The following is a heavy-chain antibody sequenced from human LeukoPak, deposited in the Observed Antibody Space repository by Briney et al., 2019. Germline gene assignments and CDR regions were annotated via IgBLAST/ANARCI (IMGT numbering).Heavy chain of an antibody. Sequence: SETLSLTCTVSGGSISSHYWSWIRQPPGKGLEWIGYIYYSGSTNYNPSLKSRVTISVDTSKNQFSLKLSSVTAADTAVYYCARQRDIRSGIITIFGVVENWFDPWGQGTLVTVSS. CDR2: IYYSGST. D-gene: IGHD3-3*01. CDR3: ARQRDIRSGIITIFGVVENWFDP. J-gene: IGHJ5*02. V-gene: IGHV4-59*11. CDR1: GGSISSHY.